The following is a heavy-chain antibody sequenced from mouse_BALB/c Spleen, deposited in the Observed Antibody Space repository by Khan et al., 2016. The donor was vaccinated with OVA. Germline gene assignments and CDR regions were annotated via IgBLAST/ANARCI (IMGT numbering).Heavy chain of an antibody. J-gene: IGHJ4*01. CDR2: INPKNGGT. CDR1: GYTFPEYT. Sequence: VQLQQSGPELVKPGASVKISGKTSGYTFPEYTVHWVKQSLGKSLDWIGVINPKNGGTAYNQKFKGKATLTVDKSSSTAYMEFRSLTSEDSAVYACTREAGRDWGQETSVTVAS. CDR3: TREAGRD. V-gene: IGHV1-18*01. D-gene: IGHD3-3*01.